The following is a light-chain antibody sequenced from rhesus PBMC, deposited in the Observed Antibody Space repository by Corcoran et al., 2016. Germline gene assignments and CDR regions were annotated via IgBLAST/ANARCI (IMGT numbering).Light chain of an antibody. CDR2: EVN. CDR1: SNDIGANQY. J-gene: IGLJ6*01. V-gene: IGLV2-32*02. CDR3: SSFAANNSFV. Sequence: QAALTQPRSVSASPGQSVTMSCTGTSNDIGANQYVSWYRQHPGTAPKVLIYEVNKRAFGVSARFSGAKSGNTASLTISGLQAEDEADYDCSSFAANNSFVFGSGTKLTVL.